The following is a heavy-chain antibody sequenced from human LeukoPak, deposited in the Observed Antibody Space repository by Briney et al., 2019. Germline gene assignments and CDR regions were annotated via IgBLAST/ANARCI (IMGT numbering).Heavy chain of an antibody. V-gene: IGHV3-23*01. CDR1: GFTFSSYS. CDR3: AKDWSSDIPGY. CDR2: ISANGGSR. Sequence: GGSLRLSCAASGFTFSSYSMNWVRQAPGKGLEWVSTISANGGSRYYADSVKGRFTISRDNSKNTLYLQMNSLRVEDTAVYYCAKDWSSDIPGYWGQGTLVTVSS. J-gene: IGHJ4*02. D-gene: IGHD3-22*01.